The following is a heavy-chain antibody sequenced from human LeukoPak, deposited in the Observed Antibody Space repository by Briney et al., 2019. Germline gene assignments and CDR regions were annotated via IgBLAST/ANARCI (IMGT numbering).Heavy chain of an antibody. CDR3: AREDTFLTGYYDYYYYYMDV. CDR1: GGSISSYY. CDR2: IYTSGST. D-gene: IGHD3-9*01. V-gene: IGHV4-4*07. J-gene: IGHJ6*03. Sequence: PSETLSLTCTVSGGSISSYYWSWIRQPAGKGLEWIGRIYTSGSTNYNPSLKSRVTMSVDTSKNQFSLKLSSVTAADTAVYYCAREDTFLTGYYDYYYYYMDVWGKGTTVTVSS.